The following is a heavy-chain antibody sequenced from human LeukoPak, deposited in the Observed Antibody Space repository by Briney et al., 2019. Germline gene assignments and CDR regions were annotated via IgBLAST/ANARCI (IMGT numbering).Heavy chain of an antibody. V-gene: IGHV3-48*03. CDR2: ISSSGSTI. Sequence: GGSLRLSCAASGFTFSSYEIIWVRQAPGKGLEWISYISSSGSTIYSADSVKGRFTVSRDNAKNSLYLQMNSLRAEDTALYYCARGPMAGAFDIWGQGTMVTVSS. CDR1: GFTFSSYE. D-gene: IGHD5-24*01. CDR3: ARGPMAGAFDI. J-gene: IGHJ3*02.